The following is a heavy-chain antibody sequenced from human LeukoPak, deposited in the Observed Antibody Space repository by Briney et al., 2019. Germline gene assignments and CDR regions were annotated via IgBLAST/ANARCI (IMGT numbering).Heavy chain of an antibody. CDR1: GFTFSSYW. D-gene: IGHD3-22*01. CDR2: IKQDGSEK. V-gene: IGHV3-7*01. Sequence: GGSLRLSCAASGFTFSSYWMSWVRQAPGKGLERVANIKQDGSEKYYVDSVKGRFTTSRDNAKNSLYLQMNSLRAEDTAVYYCASPPHYYDSSGYFGYWGQGTLVTVSS. CDR3: ASPPHYYDSSGYFGY. J-gene: IGHJ4*02.